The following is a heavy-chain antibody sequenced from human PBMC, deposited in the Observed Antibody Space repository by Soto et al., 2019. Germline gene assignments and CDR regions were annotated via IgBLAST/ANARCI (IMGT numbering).Heavy chain of an antibody. V-gene: IGHV3-23*01. CDR2: ISGSGGST. J-gene: IGHJ3*02. D-gene: IGHD2-21*02. CDR3: AKDFGYCGGDCYDAFDI. Sequence: GGSLRLSCAASGFTFSSYAMSWVRQAPGKGLEWVSAISGSGGSTDYADSVKGRFTISRDNSKDTLYLKMNSLRAEDTAVYYCAKDFGYCGGDCYDAFDIWGQGTMVTVSS. CDR1: GFTFSSYA.